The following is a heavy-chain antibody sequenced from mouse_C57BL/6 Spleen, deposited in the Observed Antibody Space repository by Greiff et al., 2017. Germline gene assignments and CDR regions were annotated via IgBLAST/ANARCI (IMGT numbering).Heavy chain of an antibody. J-gene: IGHJ2*01. CDR2: IDPSDSYT. D-gene: IGHD1-1*01. V-gene: IGHV1-69*01. Sequence: QVQLQQPGAELVMPGASVKLSCKASGYTFTSYWMHWVKQRPGQGLEWIGEIDPSDSYTNYNQKFKGKSTLPVDKSSSTAYMQLSSLTSEDSAVYYCARSRYYGSSSHFDYWGQGTTLTVSS. CDR1: GYTFTSYW. CDR3: ARSRYYGSSSHFDY.